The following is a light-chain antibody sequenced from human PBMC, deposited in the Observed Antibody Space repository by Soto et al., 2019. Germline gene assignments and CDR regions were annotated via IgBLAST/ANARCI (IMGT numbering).Light chain of an antibody. V-gene: IGKV3-11*01. CDR1: QSVSSY. CDR2: DAS. Sequence: EGVLTQSQATLSLSPGERATLSCRASQSVSSYLAWYQQKPGQAPRLLIYDASNRATGIPARFSGSGSGTDFTLTISSLEPEDFAVYYCQQRINLPAFGQGTKVEIK. CDR3: QQRINLPA. J-gene: IGKJ1*01.